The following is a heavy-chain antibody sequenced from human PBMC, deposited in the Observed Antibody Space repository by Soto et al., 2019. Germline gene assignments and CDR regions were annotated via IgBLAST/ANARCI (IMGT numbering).Heavy chain of an antibody. D-gene: IGHD2-2*01. CDR1: GYSFTSYW. J-gene: IGHJ5*02. V-gene: IGHV5-51*01. CDR2: IYPGDSDT. CDR3: ARQDCSSTSCYRFRPWFEP. Sequence: PGESLQISCKGSGYSFTSYWIGCVRQMPGKGLEWMGIIYPGDSDTRYSPSFQGQVTISADKSISTAYLQWSSLKASDTAMYYCARQDCSSTSCYRFRPWFEPWGEGTLVTVSS.